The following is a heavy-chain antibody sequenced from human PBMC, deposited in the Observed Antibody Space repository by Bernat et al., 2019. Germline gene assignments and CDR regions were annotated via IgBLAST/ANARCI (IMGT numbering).Heavy chain of an antibody. J-gene: IGHJ4*02. D-gene: IGHD2-2*01. CDR1: GFTFSSYW. CDR3: ARGRAVPLVYY. Sequence: EVQLVESGGGLVQPGGSLRLSCAASGFTFSSYWMSWVRQAPGKGLEWVANIKQDGSEKYYVDSVKGRFTISRDNAKNSLYLQMNSLRAEDTAVYYWARGRAVPLVYYLGQGTLVTVSS. V-gene: IGHV3-7*04. CDR2: IKQDGSEK.